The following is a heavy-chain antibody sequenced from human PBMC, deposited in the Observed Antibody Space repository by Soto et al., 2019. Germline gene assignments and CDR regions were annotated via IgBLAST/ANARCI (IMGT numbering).Heavy chain of an antibody. V-gene: IGHV1-3*01. CDR2: INAGNGNT. CDR3: ARDDLYSGSSKEY. CDR1: GYTFTSYA. Sequence: QVQLVQSGAEVKKPGASVKVSCRASGYTFTSYAMNWVRQAPGQRPEWMGWINAGNGNTKYSQKFQGRVTIMRDTSASTAYMELSSLRSEDTAVYYCARDDLYSGSSKEYWGQGILVTVSS. D-gene: IGHD1-26*01. J-gene: IGHJ4*02.